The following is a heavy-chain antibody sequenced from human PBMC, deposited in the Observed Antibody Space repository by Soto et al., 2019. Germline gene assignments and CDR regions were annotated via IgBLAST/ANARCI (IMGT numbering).Heavy chain of an antibody. V-gene: IGHV4-59*01. CDR2: IYYSGST. CDR3: ARSLIVRGVIHTFDY. D-gene: IGHD3-10*01. CDR1: GGSISSYY. Sequence: SETLSLTCTVSGGSISSYYWSWIRQPPGKGLEWIGYIYYSGSTNYNPSLKSRVTISVDTSKNQFSLKLSSVTAADTAVYYCARSLIVRGVIHTFDYWGQGTLVTVSS. J-gene: IGHJ4*02.